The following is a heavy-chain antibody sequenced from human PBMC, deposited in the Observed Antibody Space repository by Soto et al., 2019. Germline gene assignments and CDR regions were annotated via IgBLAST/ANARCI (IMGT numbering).Heavy chain of an antibody. CDR1: GGTFSSYA. V-gene: IGHV1-69*01. Sequence: QVQLVQSGAEVKKPGSSVKVSCKASGGTFSSYAISWVRQAPGQGLEWMGGIIPIFGTANYAQKFQGRVTITADESTSTDYMELSSLRSEDTAVYYCAIPSSCYYLEGNYYYGMDVWGQGTTVTVSS. CDR2: IIPIFGTA. J-gene: IGHJ6*02. D-gene: IGHD3-22*01. CDR3: AIPSSCYYLEGNYYYGMDV.